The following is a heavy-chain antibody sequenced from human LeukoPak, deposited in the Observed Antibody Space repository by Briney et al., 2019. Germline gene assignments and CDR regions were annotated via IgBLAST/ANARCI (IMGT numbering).Heavy chain of an antibody. D-gene: IGHD6-13*01. V-gene: IGHV3-53*05. J-gene: IGHJ4*02. CDR2: IYSSGNT. Sequence: GGSLRLSCAASGLTVSCNYMSWVRQAPGKGLEWVSVIYSSGNTYYADSVKGRFTISRDNSKNTLYLQINSLRREDTAVYYCARGPIAAAGNPFDYWGQGTLVTVSS. CDR3: ARGPIAAAGNPFDY. CDR1: GLTVSCNY.